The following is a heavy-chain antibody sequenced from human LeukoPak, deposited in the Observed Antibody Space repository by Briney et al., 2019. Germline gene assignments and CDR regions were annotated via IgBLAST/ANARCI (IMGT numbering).Heavy chain of an antibody. J-gene: IGHJ3*02. CDR2: ISGSGGST. CDR1: GFTFSSYA. D-gene: IGHD3-22*01. CDR3: AKLVGRYYYDSSGYPPDDAFDI. Sequence: GGSLRLSCAASGFTFSSYAMSWVRQAPGKGLEWVSAISGSGGSTYCADSVKGRFTISRDNSKNTLYLQMNSLRAEDTAVYYCAKLVGRYYYDSSGYPPDDAFDIWGQGTMVTVSS. V-gene: IGHV3-23*01.